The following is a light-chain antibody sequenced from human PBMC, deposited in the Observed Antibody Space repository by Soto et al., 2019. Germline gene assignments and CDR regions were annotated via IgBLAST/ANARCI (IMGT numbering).Light chain of an antibody. CDR3: MQALKTQFT. J-gene: IGKJ3*01. V-gene: IGKV2-28*01. Sequence: DIVMTHSPLSLPVTPGEPASISCRSSQSLLHNNGYNYLDWYLQKPGQSPQLLIYLGSNRASGVPDRFSGSGSGTDFTLKISRVEAEDVRVYYCMQALKTQFTFGPGTKVEIK. CDR1: QSLLHNNGYNY. CDR2: LGS.